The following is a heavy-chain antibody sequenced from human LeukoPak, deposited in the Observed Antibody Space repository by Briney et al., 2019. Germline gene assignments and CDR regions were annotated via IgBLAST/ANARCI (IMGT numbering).Heavy chain of an antibody. V-gene: IGHV1-8*01. Sequence: ASVKVSCKASGYTFTSYDINWVRQATGQGLEWMGWMNPNSGNTGYAQKFQGRVTITRNTSISTAYMELSSLRSEDTAVYYCARGRYSSGWFYPGGYEATFDYWGQGTLVTVSS. CDR2: MNPNSGNT. CDR3: ARGRYSSGWFYPGGYEATFDY. CDR1: GYTFTSYD. J-gene: IGHJ4*02. D-gene: IGHD6-19*01.